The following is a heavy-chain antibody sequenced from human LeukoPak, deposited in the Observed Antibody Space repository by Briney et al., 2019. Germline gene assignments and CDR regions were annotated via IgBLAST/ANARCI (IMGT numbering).Heavy chain of an antibody. V-gene: IGHV4-34*01. J-gene: IGHJ4*02. Sequence: KPSETLSLTCAVYGGSLRGYYWRWLRQPPGKGLEWSGEINHRGSTNYNPSLKRRVTISVDTSKNQFSLKLSSVTAADTAVYYCARGPKDVDTAIAGQYYFDYWGQGTLVTVSS. CDR3: ARGPKDVDTAIAGQYYFDY. CDR1: GGSLRGYY. D-gene: IGHD5-18*01. CDR2: INHRGST.